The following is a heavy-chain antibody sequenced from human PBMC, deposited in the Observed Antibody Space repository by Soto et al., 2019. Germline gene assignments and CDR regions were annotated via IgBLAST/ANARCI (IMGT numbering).Heavy chain of an antibody. Sequence: SETLSLTCTVSGGSISSGDYYWSWIRQPPGKGLEWIGYIYYSGSTYYNPSLKSRVTISVDTSKNQFSLKLSSVTAADTAVYYCAPYCISTSCYAYWGQGTLVTVSS. J-gene: IGHJ4*02. CDR3: APYCISTSCYAY. V-gene: IGHV4-30-4*01. CDR1: GGSISSGDYY. CDR2: IYYSGST. D-gene: IGHD2-2*01.